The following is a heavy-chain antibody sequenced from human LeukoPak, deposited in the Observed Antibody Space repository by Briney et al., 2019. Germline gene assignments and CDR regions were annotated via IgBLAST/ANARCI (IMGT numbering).Heavy chain of an antibody. D-gene: IGHD3-22*01. CDR3: ARHDYRRSFYYDSGGSLRGGDTFDP. CDR2: IYYSETI. V-gene: IGHV4-39*01. CDR1: GDSVNGSNYH. J-gene: IGHJ5*02. Sequence: SSDTVSLLCNVSGDSVNGSNYHGRSIPQPPAKGVEGIGTIYYSETIYYNPSPKSRVSISVGSSKNQFSLKLSSVTAADTAMYYCARHDYRRSFYYDSGGSLRGGDTFDPWGQGTMVTVSS.